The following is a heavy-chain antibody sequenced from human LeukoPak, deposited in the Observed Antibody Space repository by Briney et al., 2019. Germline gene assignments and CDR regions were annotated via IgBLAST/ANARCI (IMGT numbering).Heavy chain of an antibody. D-gene: IGHD4-17*01. CDR1: GFTFRSYA. CDR3: AKSGDDYGDQSYFDL. J-gene: IGHJ2*01. CDR2: ISGSGGST. V-gene: IGHV3-23*01. Sequence: GGSLRLSCAASGFTFRSYAMSWVRQAPGKGLEWVSAISGSGGSTYSAGSLKGRFTISRDNSKNTLYLQVNSLRAEDTAVYYCAKSGDDYGDQSYFDLWGRGTLVTVSS.